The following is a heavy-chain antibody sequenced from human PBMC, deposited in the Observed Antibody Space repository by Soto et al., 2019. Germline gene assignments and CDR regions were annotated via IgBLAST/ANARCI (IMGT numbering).Heavy chain of an antibody. Sequence: SETLSLTCTVSGGSISSSTYYWGWIRQPPGKGLEWIASFFISGNTYYNPSLKSRVTISVDTSKNQFSLKLSSVTAADTAVYYWARRHELDMGAYYWGQG. D-gene: IGHD2-21*01. CDR2: FFISGNT. J-gene: IGHJ4*02. V-gene: IGHV4-39*01. CDR1: GGSISSSTYY. CDR3: ARRHELDMGAYY.